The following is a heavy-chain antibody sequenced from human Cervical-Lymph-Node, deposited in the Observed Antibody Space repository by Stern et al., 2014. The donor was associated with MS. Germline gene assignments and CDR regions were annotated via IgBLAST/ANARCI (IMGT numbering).Heavy chain of an antibody. CDR1: GFTFDDYA. J-gene: IGHJ4*02. V-gene: IGHV3-9*01. CDR3: AKGSGGSGYYPVALDY. Sequence: EVQLVESGGGLVQPGRSLRLSCAASGFTFDDYAMHWVRQAPGKCLEWVSGISGNSVSVGYADSVKGRFTISRDNAKNSLYLQMNSLRGDDTALYYCAKGSGGSGYYPVALDYWGQGTLVTVSS. CDR2: ISGNSVSV. D-gene: IGHD3-3*01.